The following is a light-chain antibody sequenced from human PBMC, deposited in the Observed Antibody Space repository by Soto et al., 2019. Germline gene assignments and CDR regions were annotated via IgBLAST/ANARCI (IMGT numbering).Light chain of an antibody. J-gene: IGLJ1*01. CDR2: EVS. Sequence: QSALTQPASVSGSPGQSITISCTGTSSDVGGYNYVSWYQQHPGKAPKLMIYEVSNRPSGVSNRFSGSKSGKTASLAISGLKAEDEDDYYCRSYTSSSTLVFGTGTKLTVL. V-gene: IGLV2-14*01. CDR3: RSYTSSSTLV. CDR1: SSDVGGYNY.